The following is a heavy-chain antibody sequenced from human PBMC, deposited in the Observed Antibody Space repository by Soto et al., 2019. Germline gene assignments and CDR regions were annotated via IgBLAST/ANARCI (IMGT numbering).Heavy chain of an antibody. CDR3: ARSDSRGGYYFDY. CDR1: GYTFTSYA. Sequence: QVQLVQSGAEVKKPGASVKVSCKASGYTFTSYAMHWVRQAPGQRLEWMGWINAGNGNTKYSQKFQGRVTITRDTSVSTAYKELSSLRYEDTAVYYCARSDSRGGYYFDYWGQGTLVTVSS. D-gene: IGHD6-13*01. CDR2: INAGNGNT. J-gene: IGHJ4*02. V-gene: IGHV1-3*01.